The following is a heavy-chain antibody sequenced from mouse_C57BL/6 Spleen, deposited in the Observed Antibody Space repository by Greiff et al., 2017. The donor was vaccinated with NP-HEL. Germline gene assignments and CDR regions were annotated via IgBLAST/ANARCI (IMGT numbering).Heavy chain of an antibody. CDR2: IHPNSGST. J-gene: IGHJ4*01. CDR1: GYTFTSYW. V-gene: IGHV1-64*01. D-gene: IGHD2-4*01. Sequence: VQLQQSGAELVKPGASVKLSCKASGYTFTSYWMHWVKQRPGQGLEWIGMIHPNSGSTTYNEKFKSKATLTVDKSSSTDYMQLSSLTSEDSAVYYCARSGYDYDGGDYYAMDYWGQGTSVTVSS. CDR3: ARSGYDYDGGDYYAMDY.